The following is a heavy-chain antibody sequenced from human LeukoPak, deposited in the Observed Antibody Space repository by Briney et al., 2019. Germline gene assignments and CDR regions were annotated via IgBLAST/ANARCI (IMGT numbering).Heavy chain of an antibody. D-gene: IGHD3-3*01. V-gene: IGHV4-38-2*02. CDR3: ARHITIFGVPNPSFDY. J-gene: IGHJ4*02. CDR1: GYSISSGYN. Sequence: SETLSLTCTVSGYSISSGYNWDWIRQPPGKGLEWIGSIYYSGSTYYNPSLKSRVTISVDTSKNQFSLKLSSVTAADTAVYYCARHITIFGVPNPSFDYWGQGTLVTVSS. CDR2: IYYSGST.